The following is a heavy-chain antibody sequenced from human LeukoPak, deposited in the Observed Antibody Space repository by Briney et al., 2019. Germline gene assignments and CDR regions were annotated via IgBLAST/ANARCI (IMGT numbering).Heavy chain of an antibody. J-gene: IGHJ3*02. CDR1: GYTFTSYD. CDR2: MNPNSGNT. CDR3: AIRKYCRSTSCYFDAFDI. D-gene: IGHD2-2*01. V-gene: IGHV1-8*01. Sequence: GASVKVSRKASGYTFTSYDINWVRQATGQGLEWMGWMNPNSGNTGYAQKFQGRVTMTRNTSISTAYMELSSLRSEDTAVYYCAIRKYCRSTSCYFDAFDIWGQGTMVTASS.